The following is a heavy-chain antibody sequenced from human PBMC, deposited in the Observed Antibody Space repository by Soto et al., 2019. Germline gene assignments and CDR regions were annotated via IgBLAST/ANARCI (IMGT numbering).Heavy chain of an antibody. J-gene: IGHJ4*02. CDR1: GFIFSNAW. Sequence: LRLSCAASGFIFSNAWMNWVRQAPGKGLEWVGRIKSKTAGGTTDYAAPAKGRFTISRDDSKNTLYLHMNSLKTEDTAVYYCTTDRFSVSPDWGLGTLVTVS. D-gene: IGHD3-3*01. V-gene: IGHV3-15*01. CDR2: IKSKTAGGTT. CDR3: TTDRFSVSPD.